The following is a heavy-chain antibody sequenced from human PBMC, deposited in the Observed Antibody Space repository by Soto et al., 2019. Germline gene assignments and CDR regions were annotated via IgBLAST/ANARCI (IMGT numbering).Heavy chain of an antibody. CDR3: ARIAASGRGWDV. Sequence: EVQLVESGGGLVQPGGSLRLSCVDSGFTFSSYWMRWVRQAPVKGLEWVGNIKQDGSEENYVDSVKGRFTISRDNAKHSMYLQMNSLRVEDTAVYYCARIAASGRGWDVWGQGTTVVVSS. J-gene: IGHJ6*02. V-gene: IGHV3-7*01. CDR1: GFTFSSYW. D-gene: IGHD6-13*01. CDR2: IKQDGSEE.